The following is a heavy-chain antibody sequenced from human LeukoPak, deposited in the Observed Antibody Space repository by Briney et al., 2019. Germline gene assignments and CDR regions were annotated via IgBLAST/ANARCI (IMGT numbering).Heavy chain of an antibody. CDR2: ISSNGGST. J-gene: IGHJ5*02. Sequence: PGGSLRLSCAASGFTFSSYAMHWVRQAPGKGLEYVSAISSNGGSTYYANSVKGRFTISRDNSKNTLYLQMGSLRAEDMAVYYCARARYLTNWFDPWGQGTLVTVSS. CDR1: GFTFSSYA. V-gene: IGHV3-64*01. D-gene: IGHD3-16*02. CDR3: ARARYLTNWFDP.